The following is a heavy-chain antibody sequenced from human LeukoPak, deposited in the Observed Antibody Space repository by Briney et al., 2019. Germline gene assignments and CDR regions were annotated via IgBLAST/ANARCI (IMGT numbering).Heavy chain of an antibody. CDR1: GASIDSHY. CDR3: ASRPADTTWYGVFDY. Sequence: PSETLSLTCSVSGASIDSHYWSWIRQSPGKGLEWIGYVFNGGSTNYNPSLNSRVTMSLDTSRAQFSLRLSSVTAADTAIYYCASRPADTTWYGVFDYWGQGTLVTVSS. D-gene: IGHD3-10*01. J-gene: IGHJ4*02. CDR2: VFNGGST. V-gene: IGHV4-59*11.